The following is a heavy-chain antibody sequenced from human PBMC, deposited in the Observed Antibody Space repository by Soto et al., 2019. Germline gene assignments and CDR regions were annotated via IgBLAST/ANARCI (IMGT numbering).Heavy chain of an antibody. CDR2: ISGSGGST. V-gene: IGHV3-23*01. Sequence: EVQLLESGGGLVQPGGSLRLSCAASGFTFSSYAMSWVRQAPGKGLEWVSAISGSGGSTYYADSVKGRFTISRDNSKNTLYLQMNSLRAEDTAVYYCAEGSGVFLSWFDYWGQGTLVTVSS. D-gene: IGHD2-21*01. J-gene: IGHJ4*02. CDR1: GFTFSSYA. CDR3: AEGSGVFLSWFDY.